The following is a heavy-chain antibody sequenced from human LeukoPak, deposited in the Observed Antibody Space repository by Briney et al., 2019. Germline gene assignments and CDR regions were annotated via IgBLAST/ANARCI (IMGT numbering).Heavy chain of an antibody. V-gene: IGHV3-23*01. D-gene: IGHD6-19*01. CDR3: ARGSEGYSSGEDA. CDR2: ISGSGGST. Sequence: GGSLRLSCAASGFTFSSYAMSWVRQAPGKGLEWVSGISGSGGSTYYADSVKGRFTISRDNSKSTLYLQMNSLRAEDTALYYCARGSEGYSSGEDAWGQGTQVTVSS. CDR1: GFTFSSYA. J-gene: IGHJ5*02.